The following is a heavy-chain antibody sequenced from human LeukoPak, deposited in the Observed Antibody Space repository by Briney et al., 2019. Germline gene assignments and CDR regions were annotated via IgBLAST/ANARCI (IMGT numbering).Heavy chain of an antibody. V-gene: IGHV3-20*04. CDR3: ARGYCSSTSCYFDY. CDR1: GFSFDDYG. D-gene: IGHD2-2*01. CDR2: INWNGGST. J-gene: IGHJ4*02. Sequence: PWGSLRLSCAASGFSFDDYGMSWVRQAPGKGLEWVSGINWNGGSTGYADSVKGRFTISRDNAKNSLYLQMNSLRAEDTALYYCARGYCSSTSCYFDYWGQGTLVTVSS.